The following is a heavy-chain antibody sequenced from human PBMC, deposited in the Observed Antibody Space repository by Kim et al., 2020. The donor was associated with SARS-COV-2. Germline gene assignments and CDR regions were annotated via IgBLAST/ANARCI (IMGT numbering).Heavy chain of an antibody. V-gene: IGHV1-8*01. Sequence: ASVKVSCKASGYTFTSYDINWVRQATGQGLEWMGWMNPNSGNTGYAQKFQGRVTMTRNTSISTAYMELSSLRSEDTAVYYCARGCRGGSCYLLRYDAFDIWGQGTMVTVSS. D-gene: IGHD2-15*01. J-gene: IGHJ3*02. CDR3: ARGCRGGSCYLLRYDAFDI. CDR2: MNPNSGNT. CDR1: GYTFTSYD.